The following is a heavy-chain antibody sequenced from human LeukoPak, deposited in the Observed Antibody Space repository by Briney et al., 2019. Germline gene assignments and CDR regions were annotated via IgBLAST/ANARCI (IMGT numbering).Heavy chain of an antibody. D-gene: IGHD3-22*01. CDR2: INHSGST. V-gene: IGHV4-34*01. J-gene: IGHJ6*03. CDR1: GGSFSGYY. CDR3: ARDSKSYDSSGYYYVYYYYYMDV. Sequence: PSETLSLTCAVHGGSFSGYYWSWIRQPPGKGLEWIGEINHSGSTNYNPSLKSRVTISVDTSKNQFSLKLSSVTAADTAVYYCARDSKSYDSSGYYYVYYYYYMDVWGKGTTVTISS.